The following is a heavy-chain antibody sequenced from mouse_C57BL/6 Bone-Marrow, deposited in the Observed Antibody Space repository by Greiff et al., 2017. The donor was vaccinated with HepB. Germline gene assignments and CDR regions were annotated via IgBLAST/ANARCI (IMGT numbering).Heavy chain of an antibody. Sequence: EVKLVESGGGLVKPGGSLKLSCAASGFTFSDYGMHWVRQAPEKGLAWVAYISSGSSTIYYADTVKGRFTISRDNAKNTLFLQMTSLRSEDTAMYYCARNDGPGFAYWGQGTLVTVSA. CDR2: ISSGSSTI. CDR1: GFTFSDYG. J-gene: IGHJ3*01. V-gene: IGHV5-17*01. CDR3: ARNDGPGFAY. D-gene: IGHD2-3*01.